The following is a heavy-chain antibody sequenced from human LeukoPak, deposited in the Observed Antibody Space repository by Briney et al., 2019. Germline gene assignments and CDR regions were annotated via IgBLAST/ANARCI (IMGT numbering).Heavy chain of an antibody. V-gene: IGHV4-34*01. D-gene: IGHD1-7*01. CDR3: ARGTSYLYNWNYRLVWFDP. J-gene: IGHJ5*02. Sequence: SETLSLTCAVYGGSFSGYYWSWIRQPPGKGLEWIGEINHSGSTNYNSSLKSRVTISVDTSKNQFSLKVSSVTAADTAVYYCARGTSYLYNWNYRLVWFDPWGQGTLVTVSS. CDR2: INHSGST. CDR1: GGSFSGYY.